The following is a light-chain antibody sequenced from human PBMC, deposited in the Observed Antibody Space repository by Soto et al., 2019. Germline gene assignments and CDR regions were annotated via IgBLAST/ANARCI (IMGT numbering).Light chain of an antibody. J-gene: IGKJ2*01. V-gene: IGKV3-20*01. CDR3: QQYGSSPPYT. CDR2: GAS. CDR1: HSVSSTY. Sequence: EIVLTQSPGTLSLSPGERATLSCRASHSVSSTYLAWYQQKPGQAPRLIIYGASSRATGIADRFSGSGSGTDVALTINRLEPEDFAVYYCQQYGSSPPYTVGQGTKLEIK.